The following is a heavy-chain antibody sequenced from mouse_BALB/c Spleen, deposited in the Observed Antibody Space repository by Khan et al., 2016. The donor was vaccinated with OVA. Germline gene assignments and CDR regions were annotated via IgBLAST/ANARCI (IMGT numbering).Heavy chain of an antibody. CDR1: GYSITSGYF. D-gene: IGHD3-1*01. CDR3: ARGGSSGPAWFAY. Sequence: EVQLQESGPGLVKPSQSLSLTCSVTGYSITSGYFWNWIRQFPGNNLEWLGYIRYDGDSNYNPSLKNRISITRDTSKNQFFLKLNSVPPEDTATSYCARGGSSGPAWFAYWGQGTLVTVSA. V-gene: IGHV3-6*02. CDR2: IRYDGDS. J-gene: IGHJ3*01.